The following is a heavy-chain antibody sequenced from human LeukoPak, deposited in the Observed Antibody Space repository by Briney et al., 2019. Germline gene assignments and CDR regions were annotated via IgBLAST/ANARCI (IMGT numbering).Heavy chain of an antibody. CDR1: GFTVSSNY. CDR3: AREATGFDY. V-gene: IGHV3-11*04. Sequence: GGSLRLSCAASGFTVSSNYMSWVRQAPGKGLEWVSYISNTGSTIYYADSVKGRFTISRDNAKNSLYLQMNSLRAEDTAVYYCAREATGFDYWGQGTLVTVSS. CDR2: ISNTGSTI. J-gene: IGHJ4*02.